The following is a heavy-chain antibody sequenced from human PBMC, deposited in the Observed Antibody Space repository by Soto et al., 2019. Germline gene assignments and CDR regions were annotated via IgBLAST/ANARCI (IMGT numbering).Heavy chain of an antibody. D-gene: IGHD2-8*02. Sequence: QKLLQDSGPGLVKPSETLSLICTVSGTSITSTSYHWGWIRQSPGKGLEWIGTIHSSGSTNYNPSLVRRVTISRDTTKGQCSLNLSYVTAPDTAVYYCARRIRYVLRWAYFDYWGQGTLVTVSS. CDR3: ARRIRYVLRWAYFDY. CDR2: IHSSGST. J-gene: IGHJ4*02. V-gene: IGHV4-39*01. CDR1: GTSITSTSYH.